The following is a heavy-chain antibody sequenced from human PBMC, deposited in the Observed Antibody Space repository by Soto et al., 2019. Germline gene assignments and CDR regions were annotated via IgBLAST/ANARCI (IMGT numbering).Heavy chain of an antibody. V-gene: IGHV4-59*01. J-gene: IGHJ5*02. CDR1: GGSISYYY. CDR3: ARDPAP. CDR2: IYYSGST. Sequence: PSETLSLTCTVSGGSISYYYWCWLRQPPGKGLEWIGYIYYSGSTNCIPSLKSRVTISVDTSKNQFSLELSSVTAADTAVYYRARDPAPWGQGTLVTVSS.